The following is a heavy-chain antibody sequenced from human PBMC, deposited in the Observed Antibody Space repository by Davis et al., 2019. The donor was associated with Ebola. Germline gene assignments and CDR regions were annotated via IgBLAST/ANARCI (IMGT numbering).Heavy chain of an antibody. J-gene: IGHJ3*02. D-gene: IGHD6-13*01. CDR3: ARGAWRQQLSDDAFDI. Sequence: GESLKISCAASGFTFSSYDMHWVRQATGKGLEWVSAIGTAGDTYYPGSVKGRFTISRENAKNSLYLQMNSLRAGDTAVYYCARGAWRQQLSDDAFDIWGQGTMVTVSS. V-gene: IGHV3-13*01. CDR1: GFTFSSYD. CDR2: IGTAGDT.